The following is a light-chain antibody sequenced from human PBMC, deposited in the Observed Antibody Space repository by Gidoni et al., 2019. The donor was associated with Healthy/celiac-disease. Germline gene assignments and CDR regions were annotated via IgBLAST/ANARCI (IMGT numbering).Light chain of an antibody. CDR3: QQYYSTRFT. J-gene: IGKJ3*01. CDR1: QSVLYSANNKNY. V-gene: IGKV4-1*01. Sequence: DIVMTQSPDSLALSLGERATINCKSSQSVLYSANNKNYLAWYQQKPGQPPKLRIYWASTRESGVPDRFSGSGSGTDFTLTISSLQAEDVAVYYCQQYYSTRFTFGPGTKVDIK. CDR2: WAS.